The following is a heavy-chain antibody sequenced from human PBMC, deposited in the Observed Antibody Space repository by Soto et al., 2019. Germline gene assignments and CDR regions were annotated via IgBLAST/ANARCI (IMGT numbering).Heavy chain of an antibody. J-gene: IGHJ5*02. CDR3: ARDRARYCSGGSCSNWFDP. D-gene: IGHD2-15*01. Sequence: SVKVSCKASGFTFTSSAVQWVRQARGQRLEWIGWIVVGSGNTNYAQKLQGRVTMTTDTSTSTAYMELRSLRSDDTAVYYCARDRARYCSGGSCSNWFDPWGQGTLVTVSS. CDR1: GFTFTSSA. V-gene: IGHV1-58*01. CDR2: IVVGSGNT.